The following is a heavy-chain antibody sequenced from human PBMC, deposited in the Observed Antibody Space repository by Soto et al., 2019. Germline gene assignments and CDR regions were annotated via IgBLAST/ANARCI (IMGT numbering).Heavy chain of an antibody. J-gene: IGHJ4*02. Sequence: VASVKVSCKASGYTFTSYVISWLRQAPGQGLEWMGWISAYNGNTNYAQKLQGRVTMTTDTSTSTAYMELRSLRSDDTAVYYCARGRSSATIFGVVIIPVYYFDYWGQGTLVTVSS. CDR3: ARGRSSATIFGVVIIPVYYFDY. CDR1: GYTFTSYV. CDR2: ISAYNGNT. V-gene: IGHV1-18*01. D-gene: IGHD3-3*01.